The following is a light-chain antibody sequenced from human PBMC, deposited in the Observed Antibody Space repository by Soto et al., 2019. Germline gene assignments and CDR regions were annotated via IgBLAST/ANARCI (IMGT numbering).Light chain of an antibody. Sequence: EIVLTQPPGTLSSSPGERATLSCRASQSISSTYLAWYQLKPGQAPRLLIYSTSMMATGIPDRFSGSGSGTDFTLTISRLEPEDFAMYYCQQYGSSLHTFGQGTKLEIK. CDR1: QSISSTY. CDR3: QQYGSSLHT. V-gene: IGKV3-20*01. CDR2: STS. J-gene: IGKJ2*01.